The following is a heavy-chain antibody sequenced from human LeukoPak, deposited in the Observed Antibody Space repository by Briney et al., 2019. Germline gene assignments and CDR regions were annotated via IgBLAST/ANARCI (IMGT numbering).Heavy chain of an antibody. CDR1: GGSISSGGYY. CDR3: ARTSSSWSIGGYYYGMDV. Sequence: PSETLSLTCTVSGGSISSGGYYWSWIRQHPGKGLEWIGYIYYSGSTYYNPSLKSRVTISVDTSKNQFSLKLSSVTAADTAVYYCARTSSSWSIGGYYYGMDVWGQGTTVTVSS. CDR2: IYYSGST. V-gene: IGHV4-31*03. D-gene: IGHD6-13*01. J-gene: IGHJ6*02.